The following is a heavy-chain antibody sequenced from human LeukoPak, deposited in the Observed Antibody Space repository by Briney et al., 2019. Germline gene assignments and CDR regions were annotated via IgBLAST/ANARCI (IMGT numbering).Heavy chain of an antibody. CDR2: IYSGGST. CDR3: AREGCGGDCYPNYYYYGMDV. CDR1: GFTFSSYA. V-gene: IGHV3-66*01. D-gene: IGHD2-21*02. J-gene: IGHJ6*02. Sequence: PGGSLRFSCAASGFTFSSYAMSWVRQAPGKGLEWVSVIYSGGSTYYADSVKGRFTISRDNSKNTLYLQMNSLRAEDTAVYYCAREGCGGDCYPNYYYYGMDVWGQGTTVTVSS.